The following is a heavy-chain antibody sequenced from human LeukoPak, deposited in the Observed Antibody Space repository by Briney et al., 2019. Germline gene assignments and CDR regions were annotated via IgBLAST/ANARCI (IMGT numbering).Heavy chain of an antibody. V-gene: IGHV1-69*04. CDR2: IIPILGIA. CDR3: ARGADTAMVMYY. Sequence: GASVKVSCKASGGTFSSYAISWVRQAPGQGLEWMGRIIPILGIANYAQKFQGRVTITADKSTSTAYMELSSLRSEDTAVYYCARGADTAMVMYYWGQGTLVTVSS. CDR1: GGTFSSYA. J-gene: IGHJ4*02. D-gene: IGHD5-18*01.